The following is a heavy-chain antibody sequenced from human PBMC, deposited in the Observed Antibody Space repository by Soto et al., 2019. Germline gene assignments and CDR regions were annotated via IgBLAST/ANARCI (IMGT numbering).Heavy chain of an antibody. J-gene: IGHJ6*04. CDR1: GFTFSSYA. V-gene: IGHV3-23*01. CDR3: AKGIRSSAGAYYYAMDV. Sequence: EVQLLESGGGLVQPGGSLRLSCAASGFTFSSYAMSWVRQAPGKGREWVSAISGSGGSTYYADSVKGRFTISRDNSKNTLYLQMNSLRAEDTAVYYCAKGIRSSAGAYYYAMDVWGKGTTVTVSS. CDR2: ISGSGGST. D-gene: IGHD6-6*01.